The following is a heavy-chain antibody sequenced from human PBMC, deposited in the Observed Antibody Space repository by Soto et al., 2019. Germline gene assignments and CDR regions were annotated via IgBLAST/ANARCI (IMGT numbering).Heavy chain of an antibody. D-gene: IGHD6-13*01. CDR1: GYTFTSYG. CDR2: ISAYNGNT. J-gene: IGHJ6*02. CDR3: ARGLRDRIAAAGYSHSKRGHGYYYYYGMDV. V-gene: IGHV1-18*01. Sequence: QVQLVQSGAEVKKPGASVKVSCKASGYTFTSYGISWVRQAPGQGLEWMGWISAYNGNTNYAQKLQGRVTMTTDTPPSTAYMEMGSLRSDATAVYYCARGLRDRIAAAGYSHSKRGHGYYYYYGMDVWGQGTTVTVSS.